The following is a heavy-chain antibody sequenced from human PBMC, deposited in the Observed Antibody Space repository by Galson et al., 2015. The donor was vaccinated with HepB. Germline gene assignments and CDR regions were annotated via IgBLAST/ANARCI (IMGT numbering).Heavy chain of an antibody. CDR1: GYTFTSYG. D-gene: IGHD2-15*01. CDR2: ISAYNGNT. Sequence: SVKVSCKASGYTFTSYGISWVRQAPGQGLEWMGWISAYNGNTNYAQKLQGRVTMTTDTSTSTAYMELRSLRSDDTAVYYCARDIVVVVAATMRPYAMEAFDIWGQGTMVTVSS. CDR3: ARDIVVVVAATMRPYAMEAFDI. V-gene: IGHV1-18*04. J-gene: IGHJ3*02.